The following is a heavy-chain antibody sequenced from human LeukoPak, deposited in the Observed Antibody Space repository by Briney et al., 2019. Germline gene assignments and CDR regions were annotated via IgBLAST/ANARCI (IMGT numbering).Heavy chain of an antibody. J-gene: IGHJ4*02. V-gene: IGHV7-4-1*02. CDR1: GYTFSSCA. CDR3: AIHPSDSSGYFSY. Sequence: ASVKVSCKASGYTFSSCAINWVRQAPGQGLEYMGWIDTKTGNPTYAQGFTGRFVFCLGTSVSTAYLQISSPKAEDTAVYYCAIHPSDSSGYFSYWGQGALVTVSS. D-gene: IGHD3-22*01. CDR2: IDTKTGNP.